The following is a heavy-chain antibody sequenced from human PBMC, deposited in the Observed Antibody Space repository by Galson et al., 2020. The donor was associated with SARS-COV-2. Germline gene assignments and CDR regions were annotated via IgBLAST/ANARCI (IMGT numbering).Heavy chain of an antibody. Sequence: GESLKISCAASGFIFKDYYMGWIRQAPGKGLEWISYITDAGRTTYYADSVRGRFTISRDNARYSLFLQMNSLRAGDTAGYFCARAKADDKGYYVGFDSWCQGTLVTVSS. D-gene: IGHD3-22*01. CDR2: ITDAGRTT. J-gene: IGHJ4*02. V-gene: IGHV3-11*01. CDR1: GFIFKDYY. CDR3: ARAKADDKGYYVGFDS.